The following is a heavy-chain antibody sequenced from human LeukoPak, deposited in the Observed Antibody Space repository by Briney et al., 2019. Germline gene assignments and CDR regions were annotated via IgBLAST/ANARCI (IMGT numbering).Heavy chain of an antibody. Sequence: GRSLRLSCAASGFTFSSYWMSWVRQAPGKGLEWVANIKQDGSEKYYVDSVKGRFTISRDNAKNSLYLQMNSLRAEDTAVYHCARDLAYGALDYWGQGTLVTVSS. CDR3: ARDLAYGALDY. V-gene: IGHV3-7*01. CDR2: IKQDGSEK. D-gene: IGHD4-17*01. CDR1: GFTFSSYW. J-gene: IGHJ4*02.